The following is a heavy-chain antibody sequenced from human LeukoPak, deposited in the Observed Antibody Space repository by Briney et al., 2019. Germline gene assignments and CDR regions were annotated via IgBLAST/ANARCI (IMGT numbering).Heavy chain of an antibody. D-gene: IGHD3-16*01. Sequence: ASVKVSCKVSGYTLTELSMHWVRQAPGKGLEWMGSFDPKDGETIYAQKFQGRVTMTRDMSTSTVYMELSSLRSEDTAVYYCARADSGGWDYWGQGTLVTVSS. V-gene: IGHV1-24*01. J-gene: IGHJ4*02. CDR2: FDPKDGET. CDR1: GYTLTELS. CDR3: ARADSGGWDY.